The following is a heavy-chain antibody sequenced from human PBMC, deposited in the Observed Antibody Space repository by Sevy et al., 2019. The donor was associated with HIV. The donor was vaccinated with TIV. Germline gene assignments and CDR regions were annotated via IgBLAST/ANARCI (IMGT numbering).Heavy chain of an antibody. V-gene: IGHV3-30*04. CDR2: LSYDGSTQ. Sequence: GGSLRLSCAASGFSVSSHAMHWVRQAPGKGLEWVALLSYDGSTQYYADSVKGRFSISRDNSKNILYLQMNSRRPADTALYYCTRDAGYSVGWYPSNYWGQGTLVTVSS. CDR3: TRDAGYSVGWYPSNY. D-gene: IGHD6-19*01. CDR1: GFSVSSHA. J-gene: IGHJ4*02.